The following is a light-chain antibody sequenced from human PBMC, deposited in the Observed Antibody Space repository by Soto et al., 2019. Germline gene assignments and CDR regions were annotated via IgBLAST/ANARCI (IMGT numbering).Light chain of an antibody. CDR1: QSVSSSY. CDR3: QQYGSSPT. V-gene: IGKV3-20*01. J-gene: IGKJ5*01. CDR2: GAS. Sequence: EIVLTQSPGTLSLSPGERATLSCRASQSVSSSYLAWYQQKPGQAPRLLIYGASSRATGIPDWFSGSGSGTDFTLTISRLEPEDFAVYYCQQYGSSPTFGQWTRLEIK.